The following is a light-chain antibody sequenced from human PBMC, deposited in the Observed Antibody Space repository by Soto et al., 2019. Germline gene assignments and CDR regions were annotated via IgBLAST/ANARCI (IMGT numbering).Light chain of an antibody. CDR1: QSVSTY. J-gene: IGKJ5*01. CDR2: DAS. Sequence: EIVLTQSPATLSLSTGERAILSCRASQSVSTYLAWYQQKPGQAPRLLIFDASNRATGIPARFSGSGSGTDFTLTISSLEPEDFAVYYCQQYNIWRSITFGQGTRLEIK. CDR3: QQYNIWRSIT. V-gene: IGKV3-11*01.